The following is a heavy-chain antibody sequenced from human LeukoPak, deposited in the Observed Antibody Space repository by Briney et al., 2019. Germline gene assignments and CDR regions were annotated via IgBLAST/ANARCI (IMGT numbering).Heavy chain of an antibody. CDR1: GYSISSGYY. D-gene: IGHD3-10*01. CDR3: ARVQHYGSGYYYYYMDV. J-gene: IGHJ6*03. V-gene: IGHV4-38-2*02. CDR2: MYHSGST. Sequence: RSSETLSLTCTVSGYSISSGYYWGWIRQPPGKGLEWIGSMYHSGSTYYNPSLKSRVTISVDTSKNQFSLKLSSVTAADTAVYYCARVQHYGSGYYYYYMDVWGKGTTVTVSS.